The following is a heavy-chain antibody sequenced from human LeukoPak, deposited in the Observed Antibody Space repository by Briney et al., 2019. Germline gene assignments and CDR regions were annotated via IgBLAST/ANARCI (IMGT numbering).Heavy chain of an antibody. CDR3: ARDPGAGYYDSSGYGM. Sequence: GASVKVSCKASGYTFTSYAISWVRQAPGQGLEWMGGIIPIFGTANYAQKFQGRVTITTDESTSTAYMELSSLRSEDTAVYYCARDPGAGYYDSSGYGMWGQGTLVTVSS. CDR2: IIPIFGTA. V-gene: IGHV1-69*05. D-gene: IGHD3-22*01. J-gene: IGHJ4*02. CDR1: GYTFTSYA.